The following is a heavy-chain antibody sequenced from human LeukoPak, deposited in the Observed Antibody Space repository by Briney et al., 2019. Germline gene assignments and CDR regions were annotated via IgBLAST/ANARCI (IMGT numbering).Heavy chain of an antibody. CDR3: ARPGISGGMRDY. D-gene: IGHD1-14*01. CDR1: GYSFSNYW. CDR2: IYPGDSDT. J-gene: IGHJ4*02. V-gene: IGHV5-51*01. Sequence: GESLKISCKGSGYSFSNYWIGWVRQMPGKGLEWMGIIYPGDSDTRYSPSFQGQVTISVDKSITTAYLQWSSLKASGTAMYYCARPGISGGMRDYWGQGTLVTVSS.